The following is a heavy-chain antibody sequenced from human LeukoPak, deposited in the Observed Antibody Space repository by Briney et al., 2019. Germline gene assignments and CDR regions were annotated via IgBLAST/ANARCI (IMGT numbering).Heavy chain of an antibody. CDR3: ARDQSDSSGYYLDY. V-gene: IGHV3-74*01. J-gene: IGHJ4*02. Sequence: GGSLRLSCAASGFTFSSYWMHWVRQAPGKGLVWVSRINSDGSSTSYADSVKGRFTTSRDNAKNTLYLQMNSLRAEDTAVYYCARDQSDSSGYYLDYWGQGTLVTVSS. CDR1: GFTFSSYW. CDR2: INSDGSST. D-gene: IGHD3-22*01.